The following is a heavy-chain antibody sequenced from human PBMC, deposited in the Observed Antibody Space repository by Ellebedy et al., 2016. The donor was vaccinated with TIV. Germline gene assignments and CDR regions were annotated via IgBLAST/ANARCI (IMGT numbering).Heavy chain of an antibody. V-gene: IGHV1-24*01. CDR2: FDPEDGET. CDR1: GYTFTSYY. Sequence: ASVKVSCKASGYTFTSYYMHWVRQAPGKGLEWMGGFDPEDGETIYAQKFQGRVTITRDTSASTAYMELSSLRSEDTAVYYCAREVIAAAGIQPNFDYWGQGTLVTVSS. J-gene: IGHJ4*02. D-gene: IGHD6-13*01. CDR3: AREVIAAAGIQPNFDY.